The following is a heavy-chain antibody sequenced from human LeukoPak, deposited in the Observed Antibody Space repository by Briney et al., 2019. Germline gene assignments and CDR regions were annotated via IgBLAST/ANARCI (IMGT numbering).Heavy chain of an antibody. CDR3: ARRFCTGGSCYPDY. Sequence: ASVKVSCKASGYTFTGYYIHWVRLAPGQGLAWMGRINSNNGVSNYAQRLQGRVTMTRDTSISTAYMELSGLTSDDTAVYYCARRFCTGGSCYPDYWGQGTLVTVSS. CDR1: GYTFTGYY. J-gene: IGHJ4*02. V-gene: IGHV1-2*02. CDR2: INSNNGVS. D-gene: IGHD2-15*01.